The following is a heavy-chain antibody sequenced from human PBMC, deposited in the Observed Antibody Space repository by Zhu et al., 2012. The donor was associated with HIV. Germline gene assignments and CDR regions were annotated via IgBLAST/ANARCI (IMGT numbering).Heavy chain of an antibody. CDR2: INHSGST. J-gene: IGHJ3*02. Sequence: QVQLQQWGAGLLKPSETLSLTCAIYGGSFSGYYWSWIRQPPGKGLEWIGEINHSGSTNCNPSLESRVTISVDTSKNQFSLNLSSVTAADTAVYYCAREYSSGWSSGGGFDIWGQGTMVTVSS. CDR3: AREYSSGWSSGGGFDI. V-gene: IGHV4-34*02. D-gene: IGHD6-19*01. CDR1: GGSFSGYY.